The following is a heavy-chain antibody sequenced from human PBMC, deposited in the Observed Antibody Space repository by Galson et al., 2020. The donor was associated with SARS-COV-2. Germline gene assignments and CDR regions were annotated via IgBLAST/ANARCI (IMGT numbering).Heavy chain of an antibody. D-gene: IGHD3-16*01. CDR3: ARESIPPYDYVLTGDAFDI. CDR1: GFTFSSYA. Sequence: GESLKISCAASGFTFSSYAMHWVRQAPGKGLEWVAVISYDGSNKYYADSVKGRFTISRDNSKNTLYLQMNSLRAEDTAVYYCARESIPPYDYVLTGDAFDIWGQGTMVTVSS. J-gene: IGHJ3*02. V-gene: IGHV3-30*04. CDR2: ISYDGSNK.